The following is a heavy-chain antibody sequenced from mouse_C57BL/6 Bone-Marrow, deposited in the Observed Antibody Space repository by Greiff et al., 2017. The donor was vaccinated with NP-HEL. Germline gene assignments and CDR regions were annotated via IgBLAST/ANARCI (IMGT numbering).Heavy chain of an antibody. CDR1: GYAFTNYL. CDR2: INPGSGGT. J-gene: IGHJ4*01. CDR3: AKGGSSYAMDY. Sequence: QVQLQQSGAELVRPGTSVKVSCKASGYAFTNYLIEWVKQRPGQGLEWIGVINPGSGGTNYNEKFKGKATLTADKSSSTAYMQLSSLTSEDSAVYFCAKGGSSYAMDYWGQGTSVTVSS. D-gene: IGHD1-1*01. V-gene: IGHV1-54*01.